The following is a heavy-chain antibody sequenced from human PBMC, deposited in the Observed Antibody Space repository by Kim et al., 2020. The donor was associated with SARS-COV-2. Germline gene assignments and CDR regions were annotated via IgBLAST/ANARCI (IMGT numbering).Heavy chain of an antibody. CDR2: IYYSGST. J-gene: IGHJ4*02. CDR3: ARSVQWLVIDY. CDR1: GGSISSSSYY. V-gene: IGHV4-39*01. D-gene: IGHD6-19*01. Sequence: SETLSLTCTVSGGSISSSSYYWGWIRQPPGKGLEWIGSIYYSGSTYYNPSLKSRVTISVDTSKNQFSLKLSSVTAADTAVYYCARSVQWLVIDYWGQGTLVTVSS.